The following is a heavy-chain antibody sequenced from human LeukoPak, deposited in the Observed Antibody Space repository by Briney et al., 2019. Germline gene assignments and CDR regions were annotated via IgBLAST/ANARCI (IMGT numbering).Heavy chain of an antibody. Sequence: SQTLSLTCAVSGGSLSSGGYFWGWLRQYPGKGLEWIGCISHSGTSYYNPSLKSRVTISVDTSRNQFSLELSSVTAADTAVYFCARERRDGHNYSDFWGQGALVTVSS. CDR3: ARERRDGHNYSDF. V-gene: IGHV4-31*11. D-gene: IGHD5-24*01. CDR2: ISHSGTS. CDR1: GGSLSSGGYF. J-gene: IGHJ4*02.